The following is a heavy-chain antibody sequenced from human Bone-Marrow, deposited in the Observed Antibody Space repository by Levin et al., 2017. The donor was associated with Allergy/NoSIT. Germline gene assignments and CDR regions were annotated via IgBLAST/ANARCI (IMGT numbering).Heavy chain of an antibody. CDR2: ISYDGSNK. D-gene: IGHD2-8*01. Sequence: SLKISCAASGFTFRSYAMHWVRQAPGKGLEWVAVISYDGSNKYYADSVKGRFTISRDNSKNTLYLQMNSLRAEDTAVYYCARELLYCTNGVCPPRPFDYWGQGTLVTVSS. CDR1: GFTFRSYA. CDR3: ARELLYCTNGVCPPRPFDY. V-gene: IGHV3-30-3*01. J-gene: IGHJ4*02.